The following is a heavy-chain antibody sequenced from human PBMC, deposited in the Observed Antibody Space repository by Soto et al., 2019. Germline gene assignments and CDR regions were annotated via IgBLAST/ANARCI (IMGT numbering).Heavy chain of an antibody. J-gene: IGHJ4*02. CDR2: ISGSGGST. Sequence: GGSLRLSCAASGFTFSSYAMSWVRQAPGKGLEWVSAISGSGGSTYYADSVKGRFTISRDNSKNTLYLQMNSLRAEDTAVYYCAKRGISYDSSGYYYFDYWGQGTLVTVSS. D-gene: IGHD3-22*01. V-gene: IGHV3-23*01. CDR3: AKRGISYDSSGYYYFDY. CDR1: GFTFSSYA.